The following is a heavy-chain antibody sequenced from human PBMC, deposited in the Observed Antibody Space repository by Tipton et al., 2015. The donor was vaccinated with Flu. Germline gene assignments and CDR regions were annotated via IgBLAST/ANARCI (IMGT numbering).Heavy chain of an antibody. CDR3: ARGGWASDTNNLLDY. CDR1: GFTFDDLA. Sequence: RSLRLSCTVSGFTFDDLAMHWVRQAPGKGLEWVSGISWNSAYIGYADSVKGRFTISRDSDKNSLSLQLNSLRPEDTAIYYCARGGWASDTNNLLDYWGQGTLVTVSS. CDR2: ISWNSAYI. V-gene: IGHV3-9*01. J-gene: IGHJ4*02. D-gene: IGHD1/OR15-1a*01.